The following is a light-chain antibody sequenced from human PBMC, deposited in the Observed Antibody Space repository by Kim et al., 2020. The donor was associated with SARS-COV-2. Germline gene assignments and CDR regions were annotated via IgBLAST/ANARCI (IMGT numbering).Light chain of an antibody. CDR1: NIGSKS. V-gene: IGLV3-21*04. J-gene: IGLJ2*01. CDR3: QVWDSSSDHVV. Sequence: APGKTARITCGGNNIGSKSGHWYQQKPGQAPVMVIYYDSDRPSGIPERFSGSNSGDAATLSISRVEAGDGADYYCQVWDSSSDHVVFGGGTQLTVL. CDR2: YDS.